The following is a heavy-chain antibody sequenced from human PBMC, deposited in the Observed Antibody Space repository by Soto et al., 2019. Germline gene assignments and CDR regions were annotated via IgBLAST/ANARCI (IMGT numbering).Heavy chain of an antibody. D-gene: IGHD5-12*01. CDR3: ARVALEMATIHVFDY. CDR1: GFTFSSYA. CDR2: ISYDGSNK. V-gene: IGHV3-30-3*01. Sequence: QVQLVESGGGVVQPGRSLRLSCAASGFTFSSYAMHWVRQAPGKGLEWVAVISYDGSNKYYADSVKGRFTISRDNSKNTLYLQMNSLRAEDTAVYHCARVALEMATIHVFDYWGQGTLVTVSS. J-gene: IGHJ4*02.